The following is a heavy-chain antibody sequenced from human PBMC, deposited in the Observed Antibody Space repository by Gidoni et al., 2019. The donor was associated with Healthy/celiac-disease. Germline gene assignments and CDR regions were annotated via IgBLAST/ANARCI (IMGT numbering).Heavy chain of an antibody. CDR3: ARDHIATVLYYYGMDV. Sequence: QVQLVESGGGVVQPGRSLRLSCEASGFTFSSYAMHWVRQAPGKGLEWVAVISYDGSNKYYADSVKGRFTISRDNSKNTLYLQMNSLRAEDTAVYYCARDHIATVLYYYGMDVWGQGTTVTVSS. J-gene: IGHJ6*02. CDR1: GFTFSSYA. D-gene: IGHD4-17*01. V-gene: IGHV3-30-3*01. CDR2: ISYDGSNK.